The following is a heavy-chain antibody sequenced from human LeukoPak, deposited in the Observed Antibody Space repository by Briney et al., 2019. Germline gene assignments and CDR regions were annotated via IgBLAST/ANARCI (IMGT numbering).Heavy chain of an antibody. J-gene: IGHJ6*03. Sequence: GASVKVSCKASGYTFTSYYMHWVRQAPGQGLEWMGGIIPIFGTANYAQKFQGRVTITADKSTSTAYMELSSLRSEDTAVYYCARGPRITLVRGGQWYYYMDVWGKGTTVTISS. CDR1: GYTFTSYY. D-gene: IGHD3-10*01. V-gene: IGHV1-69*06. CDR3: ARGPRITLVRGGQWYYYMDV. CDR2: IIPIFGTA.